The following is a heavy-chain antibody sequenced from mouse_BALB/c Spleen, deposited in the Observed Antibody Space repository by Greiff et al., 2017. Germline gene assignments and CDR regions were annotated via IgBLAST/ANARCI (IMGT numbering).Heavy chain of an antibody. Sequence: EVQLVESGGGLVQPGGSRKLSCAASGFTFSSFGMHWVRQAPEKGLEWVAYISSGSSTIYYADTVKGRFTISRDNPKNTLFLQMTSLRSEDTAMYYCARKLTSDWYFDVWGAGTTVTVSS. V-gene: IGHV5-17*02. CDR1: GFTFSSFG. D-gene: IGHD6-1*01. J-gene: IGHJ1*01. CDR3: ARKLTSDWYFDV. CDR2: ISSGSSTI.